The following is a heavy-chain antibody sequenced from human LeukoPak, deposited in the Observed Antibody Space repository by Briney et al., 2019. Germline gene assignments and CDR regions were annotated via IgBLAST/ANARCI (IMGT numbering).Heavy chain of an antibody. D-gene: IGHD3-10*02. Sequence: GGSLRLSCAASGFTFSSYWMHWVRQSPGKGLVWVSRIKSDGSSTTYADSVKGRFTISRDNSKSIVFLQLNSLRAEDTALYYCARDLHYYVAMDVWGQGTTVYVSS. V-gene: IGHV3-74*01. CDR3: ARDLHYYVAMDV. CDR2: IKSDGSST. J-gene: IGHJ6*02. CDR1: GFTFSSYW.